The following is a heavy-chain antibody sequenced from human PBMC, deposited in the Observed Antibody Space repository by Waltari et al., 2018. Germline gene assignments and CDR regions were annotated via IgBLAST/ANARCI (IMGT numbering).Heavy chain of an antibody. J-gene: IGHJ5*02. D-gene: IGHD1-26*01. CDR3: ARRLGAAVKGWFDP. V-gene: IGHV4-34*01. Sequence: YWSWIRQPPGKGLEWIGEINHSGSTNYNPSLKSRVTISVDTSKNQFSLQLSSVTAADTAVYYCARRLGAAVKGWFDPWGQGTLVTVSS. CDR2: INHSGST. CDR1: Y.